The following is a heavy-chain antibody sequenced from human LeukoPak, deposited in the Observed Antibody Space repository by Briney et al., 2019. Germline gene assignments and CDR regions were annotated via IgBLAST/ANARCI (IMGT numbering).Heavy chain of an antibody. J-gene: IGHJ5*02. Sequence: SETLSLTCTVSGGSISSSSYYWGWIRQPPGKGLEWIGSIYYSGSTYYNPSLKSRVTISVDTSKNQFSLKLSSVTAADTAVYYCARDPYYYGPGAFDPWGQGTLVTVSS. V-gene: IGHV4-39*07. CDR2: IYYSGST. CDR3: ARDPYYYGPGAFDP. CDR1: GGSISSSSYY. D-gene: IGHD3-10*01.